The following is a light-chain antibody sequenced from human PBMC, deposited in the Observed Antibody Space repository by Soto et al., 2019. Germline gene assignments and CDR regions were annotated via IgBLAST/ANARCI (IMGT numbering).Light chain of an antibody. CDR1: QSVSSW. CDR2: EAS. V-gene: IGKV1-5*03. J-gene: IGKJ1*01. Sequence: DIQMTQSPSTLSASVGDRVTITCRASQSVSSWLAWYQQKPGKAPKVLIYEASSLESGVPSRFSGIGSGTEFTLTIRSLQPDDFATYYCQHYSDSSWTFGQGTKVEIK. CDR3: QHYSDSSWT.